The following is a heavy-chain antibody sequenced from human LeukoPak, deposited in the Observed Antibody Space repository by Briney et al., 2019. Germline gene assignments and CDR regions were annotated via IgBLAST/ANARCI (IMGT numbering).Heavy chain of an antibody. Sequence: SETLSLTCSVSNGSISTYYWSWIRQSPGKGLEWIGYISYGGATTYNPPLKRRVTISVDSPKNHFSLRLTSLTAADTALYYCARHGGTLDYFDSWGPGSLVTVSS. D-gene: IGHD1-26*01. CDR2: ISYGGAT. V-gene: IGHV4-59*08. J-gene: IGHJ4*02. CDR1: NGSISTYY. CDR3: ARHGGTLDYFDS.